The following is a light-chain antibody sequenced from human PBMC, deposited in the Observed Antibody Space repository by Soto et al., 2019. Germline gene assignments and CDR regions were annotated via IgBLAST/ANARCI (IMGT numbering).Light chain of an antibody. CDR2: EVN. V-gene: IGLV2-14*01. Sequence: QSALTQPASLSGSPGQSITISCTGTSSDIGAYDYVSWFQQHPGKAPKLMISEVNNRPSGVSNRFSGSKSSNTASLTVSGLQAEDEADYYCSSYAGSNNFVFGTGTKVTVL. J-gene: IGLJ1*01. CDR3: SSYAGSNNFV. CDR1: SSDIGAYDY.